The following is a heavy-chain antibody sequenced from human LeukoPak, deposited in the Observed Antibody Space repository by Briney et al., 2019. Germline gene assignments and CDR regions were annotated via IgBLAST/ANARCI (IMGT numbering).Heavy chain of an antibody. CDR3: ASGVTMIVVVIHDWYFDL. Sequence: KPSETLSLTCTVSGGSISSSSYYWGWIRQPPGKGLEWIGSIYYSRSTYYNPSLKSRVTISVDTSKNQFSLKLSSLTAADTAVYYCASGVTMIVVVIHDWYFDLWGRGTLVTVSS. D-gene: IGHD3-22*01. J-gene: IGHJ2*01. V-gene: IGHV4-39*01. CDR2: IYYSRST. CDR1: GGSISSSSYY.